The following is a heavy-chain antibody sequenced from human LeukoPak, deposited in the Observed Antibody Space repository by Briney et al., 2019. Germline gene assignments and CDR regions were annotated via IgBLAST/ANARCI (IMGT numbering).Heavy chain of an antibody. CDR3: AMNVGYSYGYDY. D-gene: IGHD5-18*01. V-gene: IGHV4-39*07. J-gene: IGHJ4*02. CDR2: IYYSGST. CDR1: GGSISSSSYY. Sequence: SETLSLTCTVSGGSISSSSYYWGWIRQPPGKGLEWIGSIYYSGSTYYNPSLKSRVTISVDTSKNQFSLKLSSVTAADTAVYYCAMNVGYSYGYDYWGQGTLVTVSS.